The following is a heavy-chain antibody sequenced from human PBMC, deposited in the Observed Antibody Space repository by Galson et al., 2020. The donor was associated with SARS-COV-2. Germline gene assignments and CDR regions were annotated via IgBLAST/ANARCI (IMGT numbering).Heavy chain of an antibody. CDR3: ARETDDYTSSWFDY. CDR1: GFTLSRSA. Sequence: GGSLRLSCAASGFTLSRSAMHWVRQAPGKGLEWVAIISYDGTTKYNSDSVKGRFTISRDIPKNTLYLQLTSLRPEDTAVYYCARETDDYTSSWFDYWGQGTLVTVSS. J-gene: IGHJ5*01. CDR2: ISYDGTTK. V-gene: IGHV3-30*04. D-gene: IGHD6-13*01.